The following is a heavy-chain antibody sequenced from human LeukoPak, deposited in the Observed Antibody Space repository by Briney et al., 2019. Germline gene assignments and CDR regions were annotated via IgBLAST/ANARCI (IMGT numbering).Heavy chain of an antibody. J-gene: IGHJ4*02. CDR2: SIPIFGTA. Sequence: ASVMVSCKAAGGSFSSYGICWVRQAPGQWLEWMGGSIPIFGTANYAQKFQGRVTITADESTSTAYMELSSLRSEDTAVYYCARAMNILSQQLPLDYWGQGTLVTVSS. V-gene: IGHV1-69*13. CDR3: ARAMNILSQQLPLDY. CDR1: GGSFSSYG. D-gene: IGHD6-13*01.